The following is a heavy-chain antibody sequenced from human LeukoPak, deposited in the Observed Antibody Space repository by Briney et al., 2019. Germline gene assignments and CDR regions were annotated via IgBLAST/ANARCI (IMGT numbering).Heavy chain of an antibody. D-gene: IGHD2-2*01. Sequence: SETLSLTCTVSGYSISSGYYWGWIRQPPGKGLEWIGSIYHSGSTYYNPSLKSRVTISVDASKNQFSLKLSSVTAADTAVYYCARVSVVPAATNWFDPWGQGTLVTVSS. J-gene: IGHJ5*02. CDR1: GYSISSGYY. CDR3: ARVSVVPAATNWFDP. V-gene: IGHV4-38-2*02. CDR2: IYHSGST.